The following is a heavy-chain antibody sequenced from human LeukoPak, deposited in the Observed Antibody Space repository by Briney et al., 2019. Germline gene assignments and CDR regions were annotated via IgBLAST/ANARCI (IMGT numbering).Heavy chain of an antibody. CDR3: VGDSGYDLVYFDL. V-gene: IGHV4-34*01. CDR2: INHSGST. CDR1: GGSFSGYY. Sequence: SETLSLTCAVYGGSFSGYYWSWIRQSPGKGLEWIGEINHSGSTNYNPSLKSRVTISVDTSKNQFSLKLSSVTAADTAVYYCVGDSGYDLVYFDLWGRGTLVTVSS. J-gene: IGHJ2*01. D-gene: IGHD5-12*01.